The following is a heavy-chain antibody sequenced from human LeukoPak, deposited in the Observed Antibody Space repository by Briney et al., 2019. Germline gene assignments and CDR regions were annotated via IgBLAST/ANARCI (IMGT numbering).Heavy chain of an antibody. J-gene: IGHJ4*02. Sequence: GRSLRLSCAASGFSFSSYGMHWVRQAPGKGLEWVAVIWYDGSKKYYADSVKGRFTISRDNSKNTLYLQMNSLRAEDTAVYYCAKARYYYDFWGWGQGTLVTVSS. CDR1: GFSFSSYG. CDR2: IWYDGSKK. V-gene: IGHV3-33*06. CDR3: AKARYYYDFWG. D-gene: IGHD3-3*01.